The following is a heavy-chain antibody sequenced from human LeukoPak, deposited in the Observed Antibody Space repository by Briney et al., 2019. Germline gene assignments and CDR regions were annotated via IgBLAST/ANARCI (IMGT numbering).Heavy chain of an antibody. CDR3: TRVSYADGGYFDY. Sequence: GGSLRLSCAASGFTFSSYYMNWVRQAPGKGLEWVSSISGSGNYTYYADSLKGQFTISRDNAKNSLYLQMNSLRAEDTAVYCCTRVSYADGGYFDYWGQGSLVTVSS. CDR1: GFTFSSYY. V-gene: IGHV3-21*01. CDR2: ISGSGNYT. J-gene: IGHJ4*02. D-gene: IGHD3-16*01.